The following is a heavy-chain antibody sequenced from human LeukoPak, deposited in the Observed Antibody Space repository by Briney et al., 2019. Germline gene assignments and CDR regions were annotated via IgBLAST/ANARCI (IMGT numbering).Heavy chain of an antibody. V-gene: IGHV3-7*01. CDR3: AREISSWYRTEGRFDP. D-gene: IGHD6-13*01. CDR2: IKQDGSEK. Sequence: GGSLRLSCAASGFIFSNYWMSWVRQAPGKGLEWVANIKQDGSEKPYVDSVTGRFTISRDNAKNSLYLQMNSLRAEDTAVYYYAREISSWYRTEGRFDPWGQGTLVTVSS. J-gene: IGHJ5*02. CDR1: GFIFSNYW.